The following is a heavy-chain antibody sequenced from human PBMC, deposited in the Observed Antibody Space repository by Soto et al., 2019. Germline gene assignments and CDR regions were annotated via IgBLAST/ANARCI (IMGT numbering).Heavy chain of an antibody. Sequence: QITLKESGPTLVEPTQPLTLTCTFSGFSLSTHAVGVGWIRQPPGKALEWLALIYWNDDKRYSPSLKSRLTITKDTSKNQVVLTMTNMDPVDTATYYCARLYDSSNYPEEYFDYWGQGTLVTVSS. CDR1: GFSLSTHAVG. CDR3: ARLYDSSNYPEEYFDY. V-gene: IGHV2-5*01. D-gene: IGHD3-22*01. J-gene: IGHJ4*02. CDR2: IYWNDDK.